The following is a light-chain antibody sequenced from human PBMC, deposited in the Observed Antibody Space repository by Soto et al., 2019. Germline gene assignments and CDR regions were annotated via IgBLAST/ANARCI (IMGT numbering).Light chain of an antibody. J-gene: IGLJ1*01. CDR3: SLGTTTSWV. CDR2: GVS. CDR1: SSDIGRYNY. Sequence: QSALTQPASVSGSPGQSITISCTGTSSDIGRYNYVSWYQHHPGKAPQVMIYGVSNRPSGVSYRFSGSKSGNTASLTISGLQAAAEAEYYCSLGTTTSWVFGTGTKVTVL. V-gene: IGLV2-14*01.